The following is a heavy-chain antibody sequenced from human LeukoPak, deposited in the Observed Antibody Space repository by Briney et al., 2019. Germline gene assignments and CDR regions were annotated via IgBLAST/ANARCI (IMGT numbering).Heavy chain of an antibody. V-gene: IGHV4-34*01. Sequence: SETLSLTCAVYGGSFRGYYWSWIRQPPGKGLEWIGEINHSGSTNYNPSLKSRVTISVDTSKNQFSLKLSSVTAADTAVYYCARGAVTMIALYYYYYGMDVWGQGTTVTVSS. J-gene: IGHJ6*02. CDR1: GGSFRGYY. D-gene: IGHD3-22*01. CDR2: INHSGST. CDR3: ARGAVTMIALYYYYYGMDV.